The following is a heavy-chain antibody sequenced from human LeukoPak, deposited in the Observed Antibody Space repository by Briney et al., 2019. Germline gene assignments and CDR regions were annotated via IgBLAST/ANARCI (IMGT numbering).Heavy chain of an antibody. CDR1: GFTFSSYS. CDR3: ARRRYYYDSSGYGVGAFDI. CDR2: ISSSSSTI. V-gene: IGHV3-48*04. Sequence: GGSLRLSCAASGFTFSSYSMNWVRQAPGKGLEWVSYISSSSSTIYYADSVKGRFTISRDNAKNSLYLQMNSLRAEDTAVYYCARRRYYYDSSGYGVGAFDIWGQGTMVTVSS. J-gene: IGHJ3*02. D-gene: IGHD3-22*01.